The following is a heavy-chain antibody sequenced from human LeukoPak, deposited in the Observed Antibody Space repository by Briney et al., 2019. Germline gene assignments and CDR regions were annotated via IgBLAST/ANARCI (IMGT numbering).Heavy chain of an antibody. CDR2: ISGSGDNT. V-gene: IGHV3-23*01. Sequence: GGSLRLSCAASAFTFSICGMHWVRQAPGKGLEWVSTISGSGDNTYYADSVKGRFTISRDNSKNTLYLQMNSLRAEDTAVYYCAKVTYGSGTYGAFDYWGQGTLVTVSS. CDR1: AFTFSICG. CDR3: AKVTYGSGTYGAFDY. J-gene: IGHJ4*02. D-gene: IGHD3-10*01.